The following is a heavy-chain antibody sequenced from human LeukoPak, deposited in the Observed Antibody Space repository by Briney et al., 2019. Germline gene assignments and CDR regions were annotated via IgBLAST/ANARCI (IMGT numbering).Heavy chain of an antibody. V-gene: IGHV1-2*02. CDR2: INPNSGGT. CDR3: ARDERYDSSGYPFDY. CDR1: GYTFTGYY. J-gene: IGHJ4*02. D-gene: IGHD3-22*01. Sequence: ASVKVSCKASGYTFTGYYMHWVRQAPGQGLEWMGWINPNSGGTNYAQKFQDRVTMTRDTSISTAYMELSGLRSDDTAVYYCARDERYDSSGYPFDYWGQGTLVTVSS.